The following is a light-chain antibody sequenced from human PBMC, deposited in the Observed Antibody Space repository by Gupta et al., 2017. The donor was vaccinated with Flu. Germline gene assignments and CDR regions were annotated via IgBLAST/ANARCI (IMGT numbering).Light chain of an antibody. CDR2: LGS. CDR3: RQALQKGHT. V-gene: IGKV2-28*01. Sequence: DIVMTQSPLSLPVTPGEPASISCRSSQSLLHSNGYNYLDWYLQKPGQSPQLLIYLGSNRASGVPDRFSGSGSGTDFTLKISRVEAEDVGVYYCRQALQKGHTFGGGTKVEIK. J-gene: IGKJ4*01. CDR1: QSLLHSNGYNY.